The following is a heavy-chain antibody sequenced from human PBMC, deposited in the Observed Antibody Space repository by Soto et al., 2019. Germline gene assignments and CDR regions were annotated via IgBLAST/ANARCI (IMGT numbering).Heavy chain of an antibody. CDR3: ARDVIHYYGDYGFDY. CDR1: GFTFSSYG. D-gene: IGHD4-17*01. J-gene: IGHJ4*02. Sequence: QVQLVESGGGVVQPGRSLRLSCAASGFTFSSYGMHWVRQAPGKGLEWVAVIWYDGSNKYYADSVKGRFTISRDNSKNTLYLQMNSLRAEDTAVYYCARDVIHYYGDYGFDYWGQGTLVTVSS. CDR2: IWYDGSNK. V-gene: IGHV3-33*01.